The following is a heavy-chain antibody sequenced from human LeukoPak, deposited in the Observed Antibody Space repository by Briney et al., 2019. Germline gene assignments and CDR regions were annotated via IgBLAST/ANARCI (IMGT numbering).Heavy chain of an antibody. J-gene: IGHJ5*02. V-gene: IGHV3-66*01. D-gene: IGHD3-16*01. CDR1: GFTSSTYW. CDR2: IYSGGMT. Sequence: PGGSLRLSCVVSGFTSSTYWMCWVRQAPGKWLEWVSVIYSGGMTYYADSVKGRSPLSRANSKNTLKFQMNGLRAEDTAVYYCARGGAVSGFDPWGQGTLVTVSS. CDR3: ARGGAVSGFDP.